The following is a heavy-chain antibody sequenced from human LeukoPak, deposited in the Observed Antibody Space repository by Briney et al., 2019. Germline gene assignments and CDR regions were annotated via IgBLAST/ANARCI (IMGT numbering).Heavy chain of an antibody. CDR3: ARRSTVAGRGRFDP. Sequence: PSETLSLTCIVSGASIRSSSYYWGWIRRSPGKGLEWIASVHHSGSTYDNPSLKSRVTISVDTSKNQFSLKLTSVSAADTAVYYCARRSTVAGRGRFDPWGQGTLVTVSS. CDR2: VHHSGST. V-gene: IGHV4-39*01. D-gene: IGHD6-19*01. J-gene: IGHJ5*02. CDR1: GASIRSSSYY.